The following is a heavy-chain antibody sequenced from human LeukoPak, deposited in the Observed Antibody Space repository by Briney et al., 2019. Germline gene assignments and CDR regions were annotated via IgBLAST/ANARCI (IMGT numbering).Heavy chain of an antibody. CDR2: INPNSGGT. D-gene: IGHD3-22*01. CDR3: ARGRPYYYDSSGYWRPDYYYYYMDV. V-gene: IGHV1-2*02. Sequence: ASVKVSCKASGYTFTGNYMHWVRQAPGQGLEWMGWINPNSGGTNYAQKFQGRVTMTRDTSISTAYMELSRLRSDDTAVYYCARGRPYYYDSSGYWRPDYYYYYMDVWGKGTTVTVSS. CDR1: GYTFTGNY. J-gene: IGHJ6*03.